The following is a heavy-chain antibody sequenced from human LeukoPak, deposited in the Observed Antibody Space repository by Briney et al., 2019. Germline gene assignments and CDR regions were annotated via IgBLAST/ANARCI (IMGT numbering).Heavy chain of an antibody. J-gene: IGHJ4*02. V-gene: IGHV1-18*01. CDR1: GYTFTNYD. CDR3: ARDRTRAAGDFDY. CDR2: ISAYNGNT. D-gene: IGHD6-13*01. Sequence: ASVKVSCKASGYTFTNYDISWVRQAPGQRLEWMGWISAYNGNTDYAQKFQGRVTMTTDTSTSTAYMELRSLRSDDTAVYYCARDRTRAAGDFDYWGQGTLVTVSS.